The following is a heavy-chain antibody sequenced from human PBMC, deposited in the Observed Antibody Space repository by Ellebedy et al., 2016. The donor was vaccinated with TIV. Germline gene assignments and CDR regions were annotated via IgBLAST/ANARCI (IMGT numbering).Heavy chain of an antibody. J-gene: IGHJ4*02. Sequence: GESLKISCAASGFTFSSYGMHWVRQAPGKGLEWVAVISYDGSNKYYADSVKGRFTISRDNSKNTLYLQMNSLRAEDTAVYYCARDHHDYGDYVFDYWGQGTLVTVSS. CDR1: GFTFSSYG. D-gene: IGHD4-17*01. CDR2: ISYDGSNK. V-gene: IGHV3-30*03. CDR3: ARDHHDYGDYVFDY.